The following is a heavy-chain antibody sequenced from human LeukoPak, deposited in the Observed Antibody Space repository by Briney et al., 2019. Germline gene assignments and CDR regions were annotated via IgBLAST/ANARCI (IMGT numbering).Heavy chain of an antibody. Sequence: PSETLSLTCTVSGGSISDYYWSWIRQSPVRGLEWIGYLYYSGNTNYNPSLKSRLTISRDMAKNQFSLKLSSVTAADTAVYYCARGEYEDLVDNWGQGTLVTVSS. CDR3: ARGEYEDLVDN. J-gene: IGHJ4*02. CDR1: GGSISDYY. V-gene: IGHV4-59*01. D-gene: IGHD1-26*01. CDR2: LYYSGNT.